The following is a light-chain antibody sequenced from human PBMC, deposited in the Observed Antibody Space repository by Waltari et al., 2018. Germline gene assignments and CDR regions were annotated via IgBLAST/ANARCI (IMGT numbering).Light chain of an antibody. CDR1: QSISSW. Sequence: DIQMTQSPSTLSASVGDRVTITCLASQSISSWLAWYQQKPGKPPKLLIYKASSLESGVPSRFSGSGSGTEFTLTINSLQPDDFATYYCQHYYSYPLTFGGGTKVEIK. J-gene: IGKJ4*01. CDR2: KAS. V-gene: IGKV1-5*03. CDR3: QHYYSYPLT.